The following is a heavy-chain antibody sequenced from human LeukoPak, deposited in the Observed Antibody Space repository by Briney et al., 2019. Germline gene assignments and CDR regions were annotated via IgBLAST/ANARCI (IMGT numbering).Heavy chain of an antibody. CDR1: GFTFSTYA. J-gene: IGHJ6*03. CDR3: AKGGAVSSKSITMIRGTRRYYYYMDV. V-gene: IGHV3-23*01. Sequence: PGGSLRLSCAASGFTFSTYAMSWVRQAPGKGLEWVSAIGGSGGSTYYADSVKGRFTISRDNSKNTLYLQMNSLRAEDTAVYYCAKGGAVSSKSITMIRGTRRYYYYMDVWGKGTTVTISS. D-gene: IGHD3-10*01. CDR2: IGGSGGST.